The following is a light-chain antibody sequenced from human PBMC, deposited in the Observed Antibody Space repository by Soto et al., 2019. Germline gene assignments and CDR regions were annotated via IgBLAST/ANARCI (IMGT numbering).Light chain of an antibody. Sequence: EIVLTQSPATLSLSPGERATLSCRASESVSTFLAWYQQKPGQAPRLLIYEASSRATGIPARFSRGGSGTVFSLTLSRPETEEFAVYYCQQRINWPWTFGQGTKVEI. CDR3: QQRINWPWT. CDR2: EAS. J-gene: IGKJ1*01. CDR1: ESVSTF. V-gene: IGKV3-11*01.